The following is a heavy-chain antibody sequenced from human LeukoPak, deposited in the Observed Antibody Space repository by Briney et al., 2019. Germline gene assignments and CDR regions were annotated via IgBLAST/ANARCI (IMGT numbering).Heavy chain of an antibody. Sequence: GASVNVSCKVSVYTLTELSMHWVRQSPGKPLEGMGGFDPEDGETIYAQQFQGRVTMTEDTSTDTAYMQLSSLRSEDPAVYYCATGIDGSGSPPGYWGQGTLVTESS. CDR1: VYTLTELS. CDR3: ATGIDGSGSPPGY. V-gene: IGHV1-24*01. D-gene: IGHD3-10*01. CDR2: FDPEDGET. J-gene: IGHJ4*02.